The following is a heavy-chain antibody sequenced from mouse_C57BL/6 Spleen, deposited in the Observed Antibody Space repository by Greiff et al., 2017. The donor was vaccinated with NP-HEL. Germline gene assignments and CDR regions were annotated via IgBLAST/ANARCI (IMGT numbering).Heavy chain of an antibody. J-gene: IGHJ4*01. V-gene: IGHV1-26*01. CDR3: ARSHSFYAMDD. CDR2: INPNNGGT. CDR1: GYTFTDYY. Sequence: VQLQQSGPELVKPGASVKISCKASGYTFTDYYMNWVKQSHGKSLEWIGDINPNNGGTSYNQKFKGKATLTVDKSSSTAYMELRSLTSEDSAVYYCARSHSFYAMDDWGKGTSVTVSS.